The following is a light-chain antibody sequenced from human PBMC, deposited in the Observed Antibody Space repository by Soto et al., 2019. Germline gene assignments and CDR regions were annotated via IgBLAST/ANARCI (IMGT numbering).Light chain of an antibody. CDR2: GAS. CDR3: QQYTNWVS. J-gene: IGKJ4*01. Sequence: EIVVTQSPATLSVSPGERATLSCRASQSVGSTLAWYQQKPGQAPRLLIYGASTRATGIPARFRGSGSGTEFTLTISSLQSEDFAVYYCQQYTNWVSFGGGTKVEIK. V-gene: IGKV3-15*01. CDR1: QSVGST.